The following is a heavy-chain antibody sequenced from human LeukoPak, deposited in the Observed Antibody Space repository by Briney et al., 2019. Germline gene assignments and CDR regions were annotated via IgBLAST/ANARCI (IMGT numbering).Heavy chain of an antibody. V-gene: IGHV3-21*01. CDR3: ARAYAGYSSGCSLY. J-gene: IGHJ4*02. CDR2: ISSSSSYI. D-gene: IGHD6-19*01. Sequence: GGSLRLSCAASGFTFSSYSMNWVRQAPGKGLEWLSSISSSSSYIYYADSVKGRFTISRDNAKNSLYLQMNSLRAEGTAVYYCARAYAGYSSGCSLYWGQGTLVTVSS. CDR1: GFTFSSYS.